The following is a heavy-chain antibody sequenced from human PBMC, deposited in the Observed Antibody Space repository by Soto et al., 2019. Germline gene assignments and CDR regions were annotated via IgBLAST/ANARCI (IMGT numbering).Heavy chain of an antibody. CDR2: IYYSGST. CDR3: APINKYYGGNSRRDWVDY. CDR1: GGSISSSSYY. V-gene: IGHV4-39*01. Sequence: QLQLQESGPGLVKPSETLSLTCTVSGGSISSSSYYWGWIRQPPGKGLEWIGSIYYSGSTYYNPSLKSRVTISVDTSKNQFSLKLSSVTAADTAVYYCAPINKYYGGNSRRDWVDYWGQGTLVTVSS. D-gene: IGHD4-17*01. J-gene: IGHJ4*02.